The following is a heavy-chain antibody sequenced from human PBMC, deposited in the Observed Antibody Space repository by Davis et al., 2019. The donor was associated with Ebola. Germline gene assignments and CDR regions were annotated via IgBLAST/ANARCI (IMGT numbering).Heavy chain of an antibody. V-gene: IGHV1-2*06. J-gene: IGHJ4*02. Sequence: ASVKVSCKASGYTFTGYHMHWVRQAPGQGLEWMGRINPNSGGTNYAQKFQGRVTMTRDTSISTAYMELSRLRSDDTAVYYCARDLFPYSIVVVTAIDYWGQGTLVTVSS. CDR2: INPNSGGT. D-gene: IGHD2-21*02. CDR3: ARDLFPYSIVVVTAIDY. CDR1: GYTFTGYH.